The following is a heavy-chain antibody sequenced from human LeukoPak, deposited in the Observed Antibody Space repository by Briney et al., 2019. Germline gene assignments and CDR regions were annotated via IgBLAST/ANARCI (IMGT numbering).Heavy chain of an antibody. V-gene: IGHV3-7*01. CDR1: GFTFNAYW. J-gene: IGHJ4*02. CDR3: ARYGRVFVVPSI. Sequence: GGSLRLSCAASGFTFNAYWMSWLPHAQGKELEWVATIKQDGTEKYYVVPVKGRFTISRDNAKNSLYLQMNSLRAEGTAVYYCARYGRVFVVPSIWGQGTLVTVSS. D-gene: IGHD2-2*01. CDR2: IKQDGTEK.